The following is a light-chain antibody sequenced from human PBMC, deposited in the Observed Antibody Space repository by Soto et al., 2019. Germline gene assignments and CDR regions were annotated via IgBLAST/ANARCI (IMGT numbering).Light chain of an antibody. CDR1: QSVSNK. J-gene: IGKJ2*01. CDR2: GAS. Sequence: EIEVTQSPATLSVSPGERATLSCRTSQSVSNKLAWYQQKPGQAPRLLIYGASTRAPGIPARFSGSGSGTAFTLTITSLQSDDFAVYSCQQYDKWPPGTFGQGTKLEI. CDR3: QQYDKWPPGT. V-gene: IGKV3-15*01.